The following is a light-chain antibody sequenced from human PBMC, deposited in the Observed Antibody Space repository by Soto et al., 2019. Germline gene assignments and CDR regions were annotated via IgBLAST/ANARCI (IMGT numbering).Light chain of an antibody. J-gene: IGLJ1*01. V-gene: IGLV2-11*01. CDR3: CSYAGSYTYV. CDR1: SGDVGGYNY. Sequence: QSALTQPPSVSGSPGQSVTISCTGTSGDVGGYNYVSWYQHHPGKAPTLMIYDVIKRPSGVPDRFSGSKSGNTASLTISGLQAEDEADYYCCSYAGSYTYVFGPGTKLTVL. CDR2: DVI.